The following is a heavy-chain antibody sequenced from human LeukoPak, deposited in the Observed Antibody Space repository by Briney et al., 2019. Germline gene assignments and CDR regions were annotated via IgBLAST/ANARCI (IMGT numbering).Heavy chain of an antibody. CDR3: ARGDYFDY. CDR2: INSDGSPT. V-gene: IGHV3-74*01. Sequence: GGALRLSCAASGFTLSNYWMHWVRQAPGKGLVWVSRINSDGSPTFYADSVKGRFTISRDNAKNTLYLQMNSLRAEDTAVYYCARGDYFDYWGQGTLVTVSS. CDR1: GFTLSNYW. J-gene: IGHJ4*02.